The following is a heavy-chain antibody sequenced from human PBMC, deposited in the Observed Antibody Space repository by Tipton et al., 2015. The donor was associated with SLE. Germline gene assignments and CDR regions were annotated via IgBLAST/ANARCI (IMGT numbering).Heavy chain of an antibody. Sequence: TLSLTCTVSGGSISSYYWSWIRQPPGKGLEWIGEINHSGSTNYNPSLKSRVTISVDTSKNQFSLKLSSVTAADTAVYYCARAVLVRGGAFDIWGQGTMVTVSS. D-gene: IGHD3-10*01. V-gene: IGHV4-34*01. J-gene: IGHJ3*02. CDR3: ARAVLVRGGAFDI. CDR1: GGSISSYY. CDR2: INHSGST.